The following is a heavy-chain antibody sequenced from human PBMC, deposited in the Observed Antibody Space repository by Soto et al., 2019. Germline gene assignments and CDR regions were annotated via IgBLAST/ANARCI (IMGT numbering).Heavy chain of an antibody. CDR2: IYHSGST. D-gene: IGHD4-17*01. J-gene: IGHJ4*02. CDR1: GGSISSGGYS. V-gene: IGHV4-30-2*01. CDR3: ARSYGDYVHFDY. Sequence: SETLSPTCAVSGGSISSGGYSWSWIRQPPGKGLEWIGYIYHSGSTYYNPSLKSRVTISVDRSKNQFSLKLSSVTAADTAVYYCARSYGDYVHFDYWGQGTLVTVSS.